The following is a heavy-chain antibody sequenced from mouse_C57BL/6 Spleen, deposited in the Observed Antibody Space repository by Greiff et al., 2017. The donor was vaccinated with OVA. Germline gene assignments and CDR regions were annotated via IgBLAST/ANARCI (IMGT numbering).Heavy chain of an antibody. CDR1: GYTFTSYW. D-gene: IGHD2-2*01. CDR3: ARGGYDGYYYAMDD. CDR2: IDPSDSET. V-gene: IGHV1-52*01. J-gene: IGHJ4*01. Sequence: VQLQQPGAELVRPGSSVKLSCKASGYTFTSYWMHWVKQRPIQGLEWIGNIDPSDSETHYNQKFKDKATLTVDKSSSTAYMQLSSLTSEDSAVYYCARGGYDGYYYAMDDWGQGTSVTVSS.